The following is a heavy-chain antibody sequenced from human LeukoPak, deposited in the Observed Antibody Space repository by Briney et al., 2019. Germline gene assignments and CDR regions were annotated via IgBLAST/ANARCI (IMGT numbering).Heavy chain of an antibody. Sequence: GRSLRLSCAASGFTFDDYAMHWVWQAPGKGLEWVSGISWNSGSIDYADSVKGRFTISRDNAKNSLYLQMNSLRAEDTALYYCAKDKGYSSSWDFDYWGQGTLVTVSS. V-gene: IGHV3-9*01. D-gene: IGHD6-13*01. J-gene: IGHJ4*02. CDR3: AKDKGYSSSWDFDY. CDR2: ISWNSGSI. CDR1: GFTFDDYA.